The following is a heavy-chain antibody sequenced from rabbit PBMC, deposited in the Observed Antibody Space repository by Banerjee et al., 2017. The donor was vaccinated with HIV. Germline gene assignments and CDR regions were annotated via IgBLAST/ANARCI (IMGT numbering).Heavy chain of an antibody. Sequence: QSLEESGGDLVKPGASLTLTCTASGFSFSSSYYMCWVRQAPGKGLEWIACIYAGSSGSTYYASWAKGRFTISKTSSTTVTLQMTSLTAADTATYFCAGSSPYYFNLWGQGTLVTVS. CDR1: GFSFSSSYY. J-gene: IGHJ4*01. CDR3: AGSSPYYFNL. V-gene: IGHV1S40*01. D-gene: IGHD8-1*01. CDR2: IYAGSSGST.